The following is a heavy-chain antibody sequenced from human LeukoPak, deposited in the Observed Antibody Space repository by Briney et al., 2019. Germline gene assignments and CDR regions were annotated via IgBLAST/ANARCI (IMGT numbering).Heavy chain of an antibody. Sequence: GGSLRLSCAASGFTFSSYAMSWVRQAPGKGLEWVSYISSSGSTIYYADSVKGRFTISRDNAKNSLYLQMNSLRAEDTAVYYCARDRCSGGSCYSGALFDYWGQGTLVTVSS. CDR1: GFTFSSYA. CDR3: ARDRCSGGSCYSGALFDY. V-gene: IGHV3-48*04. J-gene: IGHJ4*02. CDR2: ISSSGSTI. D-gene: IGHD2-15*01.